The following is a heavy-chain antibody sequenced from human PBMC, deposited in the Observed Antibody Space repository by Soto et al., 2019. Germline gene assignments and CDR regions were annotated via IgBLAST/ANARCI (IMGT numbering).Heavy chain of an antibody. Sequence: SLRLSCAASGFTFSSSAMTRVRQTPGKGLEWVSSVDSAFATYYSDSLKGHFTISRDNSKNTVYLQMNSLRADDTAVYYCAKDQWELMHWGQGTLVTVSS. CDR1: GFTFSSSA. CDR3: AKDQWELMH. D-gene: IGHD1-26*01. CDR2: VDSAFAT. J-gene: IGHJ4*01. V-gene: IGHV3-23*05.